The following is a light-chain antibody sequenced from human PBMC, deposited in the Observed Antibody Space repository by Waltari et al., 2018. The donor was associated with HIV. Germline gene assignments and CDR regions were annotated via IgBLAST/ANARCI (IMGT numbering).Light chain of an antibody. J-gene: IGLJ1*01. CDR3: SSYAGSNNRFV. CDR2: EVS. CDR1: SSDVGGYTY. Sequence: QSALTQPPSASGSPGQSVTISCPGTSSDVGGYTYVHWYQQHPGKAPKLMIYEVSKRPSGVPDRFSGSKSGNTASLTVSGLQAEDEADYYCSSYAGSNNRFVFGTGTKVTVL. V-gene: IGLV2-8*01.